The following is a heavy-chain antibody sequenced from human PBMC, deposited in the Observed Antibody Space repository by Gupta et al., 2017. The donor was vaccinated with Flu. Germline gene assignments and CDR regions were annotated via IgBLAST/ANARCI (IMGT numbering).Heavy chain of an antibody. CDR1: GFIFSDHT. Sequence: EVQLVESGGGLVNPGGSLRLSCAASGFIFSDHTMNWVRQAPGKGLEWVSSISGSGSYIYYTDSVKGRFTISRDNAKNSLSLQMNNLSVEDTAVYYCARERANLVVVPAAIAYWGQGTLVTVSS. V-gene: IGHV3-21*01. D-gene: IGHD2-2*02. J-gene: IGHJ4*02. CDR2: ISGSGSYI. CDR3: ARERANLVVVPAAIAY.